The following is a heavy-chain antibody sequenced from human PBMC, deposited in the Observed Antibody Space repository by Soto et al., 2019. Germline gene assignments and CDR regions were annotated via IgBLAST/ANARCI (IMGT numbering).Heavy chain of an antibody. CDR1: GFTFSSYG. J-gene: IGHJ5*02. D-gene: IGHD3-10*01. Sequence: PGGSLRVSCAASGFTFSSYGMHWVRQAPGKGLEWVAVISYDGSNKYYADSVKGRFTISRDNSKNTLYLQMNSLRAEDTAVYYCAKDLWYGSGSPVPEDLSDPSGPGTLAPLSS. V-gene: IGHV3-30*18. CDR2: ISYDGSNK. CDR3: AKDLWYGSGSPVPEDLSDP.